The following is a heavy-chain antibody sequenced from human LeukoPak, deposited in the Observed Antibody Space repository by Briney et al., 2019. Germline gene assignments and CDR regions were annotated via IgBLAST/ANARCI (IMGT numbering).Heavy chain of an antibody. CDR2: IYHSGST. CDR3: ARVQGYCSSTSCYGGYYFDY. V-gene: IGHV4-30-2*01. Sequence: PSETLSLTCTVSGGSISSGGYYWSWIRQPPGTGLEWIGYIYHSGSTYYNPSLKSRVTISVDRSKNQFSLKLSSVTAADTAVYYCARVQGYCSSTSCYGGYYFDYWGQGTLVTVSS. D-gene: IGHD2-2*01. CDR1: GGSISSGGYY. J-gene: IGHJ4*02.